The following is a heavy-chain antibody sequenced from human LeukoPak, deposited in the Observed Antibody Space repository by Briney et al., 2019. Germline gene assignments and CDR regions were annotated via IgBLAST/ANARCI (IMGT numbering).Heavy chain of an antibody. CDR3: AREEFLHEIDSSGYFVY. V-gene: IGHV4-4*07. CDR2: VYSSGVG. CDR1: GGSITGYY. J-gene: IGHJ4*02. D-gene: IGHD3-22*01. Sequence: PSETLSLACTVSGGSITGYYWNWIRQPAGQGLEWLGRVYSSGVGNYNPSLTSRVTMSVDTSKNQFSLKLTSLTAADTAVYYCAREEFLHEIDSSGYFVYWGQGTLVTVSS.